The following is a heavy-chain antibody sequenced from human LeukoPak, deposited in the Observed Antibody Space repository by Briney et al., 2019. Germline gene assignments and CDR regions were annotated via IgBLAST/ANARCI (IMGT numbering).Heavy chain of an antibody. D-gene: IGHD2-15*01. V-gene: IGHV3-23*01. CDR2: IAVTGGT. CDR1: GFTLSNYA. Sequence: GGSLRLSCTASGFTLSNYAMSWVRQGPGKGLEWVSAIAVTGGTYHADSVRGRLTISRDSSKNTLYLQMSGLRAEDAGVYYCAKAPVTTCSGTFCYPFDYWGQGTLVTVSS. J-gene: IGHJ4*02. CDR3: AKAPVTTCSGTFCYPFDY.